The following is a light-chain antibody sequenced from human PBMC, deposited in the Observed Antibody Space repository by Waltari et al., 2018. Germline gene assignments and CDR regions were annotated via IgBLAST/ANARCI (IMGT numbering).Light chain of an antibody. Sequence: DSQLTQSPSTLSASVGDRVTITCRASQDIGTWLAWYQQKPGKAPKLLLYKASRLQSGVPSRFSGRGSGTEFTLTISSLQPEDFATFYCQQFDTYPWTFGQGP. J-gene: IGKJ1*01. CDR3: QQFDTYPWT. V-gene: IGKV1-5*03. CDR2: KAS. CDR1: QDIGTW.